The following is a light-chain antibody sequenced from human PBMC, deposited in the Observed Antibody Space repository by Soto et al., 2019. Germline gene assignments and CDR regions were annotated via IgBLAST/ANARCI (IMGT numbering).Light chain of an antibody. CDR2: KNN. J-gene: IGLJ7*01. V-gene: IGLV1-47*01. CDR1: SSNIGNFY. CDR3: AAWDDSLSGPGV. Sequence: QSVLTPPPSASGTPGQGVTISCSGSSSNIGNFYVYWYQQLPGTAPKLLIYKNNQRPLGVPDRFTGSKSGTSASLAISGLRSEDEADYYCAAWDDSLSGPGVVGGGTQLTVL.